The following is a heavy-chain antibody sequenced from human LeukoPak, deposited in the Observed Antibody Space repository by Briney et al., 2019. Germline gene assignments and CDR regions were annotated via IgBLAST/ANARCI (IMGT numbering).Heavy chain of an antibody. D-gene: IGHD3-10*01. J-gene: IGHJ6*03. V-gene: IGHV4-59*12. CDR1: GGSISSYY. Sequence: PSETLSLTCTVSGGSISSYYWSWIRQPPGKGLEWIGYIYYSGSTNYNPSLKSRVTMSVDTSKNQFSLKLSSLTAADTAVYYCARVTTHATRGVGRYYYMDVWGKGTTVTVSS. CDR2: IYYSGST. CDR3: ARVTTHATRGVGRYYYMDV.